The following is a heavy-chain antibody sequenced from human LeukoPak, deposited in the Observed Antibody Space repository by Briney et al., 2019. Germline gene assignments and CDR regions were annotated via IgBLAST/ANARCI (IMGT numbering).Heavy chain of an antibody. V-gene: IGHV4-39*01. CDR1: GGSVSSSSYH. CDR2: VFYSGST. Sequence: SETLSLTCTVSGGSVSSSSYHWGWIRQPPGKGLGWFGRVFYSGSTYYNPSLKSRVTMSVDTSKNQFSLKLSPVIAADTAVYYCARLRSTDCSGGSCPHQPNYWGQGTLVTVPS. J-gene: IGHJ4*02. CDR3: ARLRSTDCSGGSCPHQPNY. D-gene: IGHD2-15*01.